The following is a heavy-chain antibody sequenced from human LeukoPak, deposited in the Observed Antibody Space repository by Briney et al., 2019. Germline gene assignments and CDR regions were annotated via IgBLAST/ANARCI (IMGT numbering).Heavy chain of an antibody. CDR1: GFTFSSYG. J-gene: IGHJ5*02. CDR3: APIRLGELSLS. Sequence: PGRSLRLSCAASGFTFSSYGMHWVRQAPGKGLEWVAVISYDGSNKYYADSVKGRFTISRDNAKNSLYLQMNSLRAEDTAVYYCAPIRLGELSLSWGQGTLVTVSS. CDR2: ISYDGSNK. V-gene: IGHV3-30*03. D-gene: IGHD3-16*02.